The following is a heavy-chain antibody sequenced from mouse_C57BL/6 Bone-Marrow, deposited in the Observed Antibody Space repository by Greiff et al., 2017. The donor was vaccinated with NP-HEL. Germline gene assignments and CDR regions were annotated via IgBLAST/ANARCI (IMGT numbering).Heavy chain of an antibody. D-gene: IGHD2-3*01. CDR3: ARIYDGYLQFAY. J-gene: IGHJ3*01. CDR2: IGPANGNT. V-gene: IGHV14-3*01. CDR1: GFNIKNTY. Sequence: EVHLVASVAELVRPGASVKLSCTASGFNIKNTYMHWVKQRPEQGLRWIGRIGPANGNTKYAPKFQGKATITADTSSNTAYLQLSSRTSEDTAIYYCARIYDGYLQFAYWGQGTLVTVSA.